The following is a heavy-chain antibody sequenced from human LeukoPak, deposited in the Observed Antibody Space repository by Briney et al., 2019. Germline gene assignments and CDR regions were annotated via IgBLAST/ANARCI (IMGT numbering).Heavy chain of an antibody. J-gene: IGHJ4*02. CDR2: IYYSGST. Sequence: SETLSLTCTVSGGSISSYYWSWIRQPPGKGLEWIGYIYYSGSTNYNPSLESRVTISIDTSKNQFSLKLSSVTAADTAVYYCAIDIASGGYWGQGTLVTVSS. V-gene: IGHV4-59*12. D-gene: IGHD6-13*01. CDR3: AIDIASGGY. CDR1: GGSISSYY.